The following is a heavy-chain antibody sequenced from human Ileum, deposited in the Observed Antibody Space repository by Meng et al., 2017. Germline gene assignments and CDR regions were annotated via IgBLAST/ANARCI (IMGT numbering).Heavy chain of an antibody. CDR1: GGSFSGYY. D-gene: IGHD3-22*01. J-gene: IGHJ4*02. CDR2: INHSGST. CDR3: SRTSYYDNSGYYPG. Sequence: GPLRRWGAGLLKPSETLTLTCAVYGGSFSGYYWSWIRQHPGKGLEWIGEINHSGSTNYNPSLKSRVTISVDTSKNQFSLKLSSVTAADTAVYYCSRTSYYDNSGYYPGWGQGTLVTVSS. V-gene: IGHV4-34*01.